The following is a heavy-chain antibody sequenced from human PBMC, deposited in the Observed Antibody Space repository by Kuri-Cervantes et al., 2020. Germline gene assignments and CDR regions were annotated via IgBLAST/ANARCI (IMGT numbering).Heavy chain of an antibody. CDR2: ITSTSSKI. Sequence: GESLKISCAASGFASGLTFSSYSMNWVRQAPGKGLEWVSSITSTSSKIDYADSVKGRFTISRDNAKNSPFLQRNSLRPEDTAVHWCAKDTCPDTTVFGEKQDYFDYWGQGTLVTVSS. D-gene: IGHD3-10*02. CDR1: GFASGLTFSSYS. CDR3: AKDTCPDTTVFGEKQDYFDY. V-gene: IGHV3-21*04. J-gene: IGHJ4*02.